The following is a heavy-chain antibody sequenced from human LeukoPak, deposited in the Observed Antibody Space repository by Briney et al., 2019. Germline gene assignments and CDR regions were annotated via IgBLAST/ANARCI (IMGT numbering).Heavy chain of an antibody. Sequence: GGSLRLSCAASGFTVNSYALSWVRQAPGKGLAWVSLIYSDGVTHYADSVKGRFTISRDNSKNTVYPQMNSLRDEDTAVYFCARDRAEGKTWVEFDPWGQGTLVTVSS. V-gene: IGHV3-66*02. J-gene: IGHJ5*02. CDR2: IYSDGVT. CDR1: GFTVNSYA. CDR3: ARDRAEGKTWVEFDP.